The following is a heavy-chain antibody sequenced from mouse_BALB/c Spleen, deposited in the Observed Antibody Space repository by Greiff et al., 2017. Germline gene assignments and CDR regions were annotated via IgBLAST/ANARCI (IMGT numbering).Heavy chain of an antibody. J-gene: IGHJ4*01. Sequence: EVMLVESGGGLVKPGGSLKLSCAASGFTFSSYTMSWVRQTPEKRLEWVATISSGGSYTYYPDSVKGRFTISRDNAKNTLYLQMSSLKSEDTAMYYCTRATTVVSYYAMDYWGQGTSVTFSS. CDR2: ISSGGSYT. CDR1: GFTFSSYT. CDR3: TRATTVVSYYAMDY. V-gene: IGHV5-6-4*01. D-gene: IGHD1-1*01.